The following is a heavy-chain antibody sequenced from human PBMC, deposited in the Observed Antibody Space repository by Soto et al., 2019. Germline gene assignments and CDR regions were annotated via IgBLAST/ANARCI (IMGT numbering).Heavy chain of an antibody. Sequence: QVQLVQSGAEVKKPGASVKVSCKASGYTFISYGISWVRQAPGQGLEWMGWISAYNGNTNYAQKLQDRVTMTTDTSPGTAYMALRRLTADGTAVYYSARDRGYSSDYWGQGTLVTVSS. CDR3: ARDRGYSSDY. D-gene: IGHD6-13*01. CDR2: ISAYNGNT. CDR1: GYTFISYG. V-gene: IGHV1-18*01. J-gene: IGHJ4*02.